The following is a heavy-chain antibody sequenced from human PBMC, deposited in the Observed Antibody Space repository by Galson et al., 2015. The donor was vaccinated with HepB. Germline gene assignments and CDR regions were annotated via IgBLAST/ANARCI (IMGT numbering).Heavy chain of an antibody. V-gene: IGHV3-23*01. D-gene: IGHD3-9*01. CDR1: GFTFSSYA. CDR2: ISGSGGST. J-gene: IGHJ4*02. CDR3: AKDAFLLRYFDWAKTFDY. Sequence: SLRLSCAASGFTFSSYAMSWVRQAPGKGLEWVSAISGSGGSTYYADSVKGRFTISRDNSKNTLYLQMNSLRAEDTAVYYCAKDAFLLRYFDWAKTFDYWGQGTLVTVSS.